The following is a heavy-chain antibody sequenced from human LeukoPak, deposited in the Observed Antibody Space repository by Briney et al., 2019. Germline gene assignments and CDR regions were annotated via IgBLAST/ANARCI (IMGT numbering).Heavy chain of an antibody. CDR2: IGASSDNI. V-gene: IGHV3-11*06. D-gene: IGHD4-17*01. Sequence: PGGSLRLSCAASGFTFSDYFMSWVRQAPEKGLEWVSYIGASSDNINYADSVKGRFTVSRDNAKNSLYLQVNSMRAEDTAVYYCAKGDLGDYFYFDYWGQGTLVTVSS. J-gene: IGHJ4*02. CDR3: AKGDLGDYFYFDY. CDR1: GFTFSDYF.